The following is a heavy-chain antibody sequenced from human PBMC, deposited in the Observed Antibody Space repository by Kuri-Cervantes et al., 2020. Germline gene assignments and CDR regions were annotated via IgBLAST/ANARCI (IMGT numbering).Heavy chain of an antibody. CDR2: ISWNSGSI. CDR3: AKGVVVTRYGMDV. D-gene: IGHD3-22*01. Sequence: GGSLRLSCAASGFTFDDYAMHWVRQAPGKGLEWVSGISWNSGSIGYADSVKGRFTISRDNAKNSLYLQMNSLRAEDTALYYCAKGVVVTRYGMDVWGQGTTVTVSS. V-gene: IGHV3-9*01. J-gene: IGHJ6*02. CDR1: GFTFDDYA.